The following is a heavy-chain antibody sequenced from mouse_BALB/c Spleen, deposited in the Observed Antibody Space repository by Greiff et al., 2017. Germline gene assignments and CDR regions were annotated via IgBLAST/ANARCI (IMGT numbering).Heavy chain of an antibody. J-gene: IGHJ2*01. V-gene: IGHV5-12-2*01. Sequence: EVMLVESGGGLVQPGGSLKLSCAASGFTFSSYTMSWVRQTPEKRLEWVAYISNGGGSTYYPDTVKGRFTISRDNAKNTLYLQMSSLKSEDTAMYYCARHNYGSLYYFDYWGQGTTLTVSS. CDR1: GFTFSSYT. D-gene: IGHD1-1*01. CDR2: ISNGGGST. CDR3: ARHNYGSLYYFDY.